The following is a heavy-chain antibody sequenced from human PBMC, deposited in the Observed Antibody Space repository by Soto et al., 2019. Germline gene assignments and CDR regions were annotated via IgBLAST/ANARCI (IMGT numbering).Heavy chain of an antibody. CDR1: GFNFNGYW. CDR3: ARDSEAYGAYGWYFDL. D-gene: IGHD4-17*01. V-gene: IGHV3-7*01. CDR2: IKGDGSKI. J-gene: IGHJ2*01. Sequence: QLVESGGGLVQPGGSLKLSCAASGFNFNGYWMSWVRQIPGKGLEWVADIKGDGSKIYSVDSVKGRFTISRDNAEHSLCLQMHSLRVEDTAVYYCARDSEAYGAYGWYFDLWGRGTPVIVSS.